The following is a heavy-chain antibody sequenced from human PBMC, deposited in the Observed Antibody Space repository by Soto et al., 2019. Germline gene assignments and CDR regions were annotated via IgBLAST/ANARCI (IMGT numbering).Heavy chain of an antibody. CDR3: ARDQFLDAFDI. D-gene: IGHD2-21*01. V-gene: IGHV3-30-3*01. CDR2: ISNDGSNK. CDR1: GFIFSSYS. Sequence: QVQLVESGGGVVQPGRSLRLSCAASGFIFSSYSMHWVRQAPGKGLEWVAIISNDGSNKYYVDSVKGRFTISRDNSNNTLSLQINSLRAEDTAVYYCARDQFLDAFDIWGQGTMVTVSS. J-gene: IGHJ3*02.